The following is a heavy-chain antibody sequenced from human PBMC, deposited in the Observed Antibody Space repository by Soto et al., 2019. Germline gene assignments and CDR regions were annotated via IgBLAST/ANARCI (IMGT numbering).Heavy chain of an antibody. CDR2: ISGSGGST. CDR1: GFTFSSYA. J-gene: IGHJ4*02. V-gene: IGHV3-23*01. CDR3: ANFPLGYCTNGVCYTHYFDY. Sequence: GGSLRLSCAASGFTFSSYAMSWVRQAPGKGLEWVSAISGSGGSTYCADSVKGRFTISRDNSKNTLYLQMNSLRAEDTAVYYCANFPLGYCTNGVCYTHYFDYWGQGTLVTVSS. D-gene: IGHD2-8*01.